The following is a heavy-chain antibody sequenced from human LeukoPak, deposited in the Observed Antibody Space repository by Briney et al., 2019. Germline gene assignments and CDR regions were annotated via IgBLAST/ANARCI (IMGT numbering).Heavy chain of an antibody. CDR3: ARVSLLFYYYGMDV. V-gene: IGHV4-34*01. CDR2: INHSGST. J-gene: IGHJ6*04. Sequence: SETLSLTCAVYGGSFSGYYWSWIRQPPWKGLEWIGEINHSGSTNYNPSLKSRVTISVDTSKNQFSLKLSSVTAADTAVYYCARVSLLFYYYGMDVWGKGTTVTVSS. D-gene: IGHD2-15*01. CDR1: GGSFSGYY.